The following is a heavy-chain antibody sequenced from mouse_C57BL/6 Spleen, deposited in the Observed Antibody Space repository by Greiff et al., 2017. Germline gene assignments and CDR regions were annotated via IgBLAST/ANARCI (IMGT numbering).Heavy chain of an antibody. CDR2: ISNGGGST. CDR3: ERHPSSYGAMDY. Sequence: EVHLVESGGGLVQPGGSLKLSCAASGFTFSDYYMYWVRQTPEKRLEWVAYISNGGGSTYYPDTVKGRFTISRDNAKNTLYLQMSRLKSEDTAMYYCERHPSSYGAMDYWGQGTSVTVSS. J-gene: IGHJ4*01. CDR1: GFTFSDYY. V-gene: IGHV5-12*01. D-gene: IGHD1-1*01.